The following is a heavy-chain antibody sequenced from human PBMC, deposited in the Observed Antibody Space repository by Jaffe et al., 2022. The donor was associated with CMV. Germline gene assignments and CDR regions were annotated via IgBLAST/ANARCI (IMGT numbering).Heavy chain of an antibody. CDR2: INAGNGNT. J-gene: IGHJ5*02. Sequence: QVQLVQSGAEVKKPGASVKVSCKASGYTFTSYAMHWVRQAPGQRLEWMGWINAGNGNTKYSQKFQGRVTITRDTSASTAYMELSSLRSEDTAVYYCARSPRWNYPFDPWGQGTLVTVSS. D-gene: IGHD1-7*01. V-gene: IGHV1-3*01. CDR3: ARSPRWNYPFDP. CDR1: GYTFTSYA.